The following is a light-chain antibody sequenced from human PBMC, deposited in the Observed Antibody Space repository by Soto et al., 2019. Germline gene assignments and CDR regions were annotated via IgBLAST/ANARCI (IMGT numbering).Light chain of an antibody. J-gene: IGKJ2*01. CDR2: DAS. CDR1: QSVSSY. V-gene: IGKV3-11*01. CDR3: QRRRNGPPYT. Sequence: EIVLTQSPATLSLSPGERATLSCRASQSVSSYLAWYQQKPGQAPRPLIYDASNRATGTPARFSGSGSGTDLTLTISSREPADFAVSACQRRRNGPPYTFGHGTKLEIK.